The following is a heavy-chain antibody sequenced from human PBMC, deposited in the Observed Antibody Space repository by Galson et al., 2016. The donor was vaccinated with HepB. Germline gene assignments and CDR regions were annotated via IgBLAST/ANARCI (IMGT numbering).Heavy chain of an antibody. V-gene: IGHV3-74*01. D-gene: IGHD3-16*01. CDR3: ARDAHTRRGMLDY. CDR1: GFTFSSYW. J-gene: IGHJ4*02. Sequence: SLRLSCAASGFTFSSYWMHWVRQAPGKGLVWVSRINSDGSNTGYADSVKGRFTGSRDNAKNTLYLQMNGLRDEETAVYYCARDAHTRRGMLDYWGQGTLVTVSS. CDR2: INSDGSNT.